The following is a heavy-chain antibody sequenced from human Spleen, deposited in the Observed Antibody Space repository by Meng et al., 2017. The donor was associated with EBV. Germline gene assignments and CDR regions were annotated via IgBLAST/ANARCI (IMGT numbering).Heavy chain of an antibody. CDR1: GFPFSAYW. CDR3: SRDLMGPDDW. Sequence: VESGGTLGQPGGSLSLSCATSGFPFSAYWMHWLRQVPGKGLQWVSRIPPDGGRTDYADSVQGRFTISRDNAAKTLYLQLTSLRPEDTAVYYCSRDLMGPDDWWGQGTLVTVSS. D-gene: IGHD1-26*01. CDR2: IPPDGGRT. J-gene: IGHJ4*02. V-gene: IGHV3-74*01.